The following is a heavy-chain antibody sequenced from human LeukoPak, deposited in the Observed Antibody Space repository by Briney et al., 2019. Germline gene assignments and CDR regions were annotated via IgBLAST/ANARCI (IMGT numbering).Heavy chain of an antibody. CDR3: ARDLSASDY. D-gene: IGHD3-16*02. Sequence: GGSLRLSCAASGFTFSDYAMAWVRQAPGKGLEWVSYISSSSSTIYYADSVKGRFTISRDNAKNSLYLQMNSLRAEDTAVYYCARDLSASDYWGQGTLVTVSS. CDR2: ISSSSSTI. CDR1: GFTFSDYA. V-gene: IGHV3-48*01. J-gene: IGHJ4*02.